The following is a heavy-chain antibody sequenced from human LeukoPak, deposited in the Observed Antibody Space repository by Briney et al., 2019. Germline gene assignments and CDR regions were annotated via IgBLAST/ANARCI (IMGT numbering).Heavy chain of an antibody. Sequence: GRSLRLSCAAPGFTFSSYAMHWVRQAPGKGLEWVAVISYDGSNKYYADSVKGRFTISRDNSKNTLYLQMNSLRAEDTAVYYCARDGPPLLVTYPNWYFDLWGRGTLVTVSS. D-gene: IGHD3-9*01. J-gene: IGHJ2*01. CDR3: ARDGPPLLVTYPNWYFDL. V-gene: IGHV3-30-3*01. CDR2: ISYDGSNK. CDR1: GFTFSSYA.